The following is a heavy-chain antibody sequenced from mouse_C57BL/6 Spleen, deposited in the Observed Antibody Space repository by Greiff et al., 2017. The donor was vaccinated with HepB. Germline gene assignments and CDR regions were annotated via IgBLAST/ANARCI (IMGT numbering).Heavy chain of an antibody. CDR1: GFTFSDYG. CDR2: ISSGSSTI. J-gene: IGHJ2*01. CDR3: ARIYDGNPYYFDY. V-gene: IGHV5-17*01. Sequence: EVQLVESGGGLVKPGGSLKLSCAASGFTFSDYGMHWVRQAPEKGLEWVAYISSGSSTIYYADTVKGRFTISRDNAKNTLFLQMTSLRSEETAMYYCARIYDGNPYYFDYWGQGTTLTVSS. D-gene: IGHD2-1*01.